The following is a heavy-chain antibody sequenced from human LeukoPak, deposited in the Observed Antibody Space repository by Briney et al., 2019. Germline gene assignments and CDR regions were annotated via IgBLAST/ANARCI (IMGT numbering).Heavy chain of an antibody. Sequence: ASVKVSCKASGYTFTSYAMNWVRQAPGQGLEWMGIINPSGGSTNYAQKFQGRVTMTRDTSTSTVYMELSSLTSEDTAVYYCGRDSLYYDFLTNYYREYFDYWGQGTLVTVSS. V-gene: IGHV1-46*01. CDR3: GRDSLYYDFLTNYYREYFDY. CDR2: INPSGGST. CDR1: GYTFTSYA. D-gene: IGHD3-9*01. J-gene: IGHJ4*02.